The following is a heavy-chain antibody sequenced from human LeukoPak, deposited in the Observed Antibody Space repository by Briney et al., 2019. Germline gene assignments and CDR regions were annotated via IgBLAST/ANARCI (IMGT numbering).Heavy chain of an antibody. D-gene: IGHD6-19*01. CDR1: GFTFSDYY. CDR2: ISSSGSTI. CDR3: ARAHRESIVEWQWLDTTGY. Sequence: PGGSLRLSCAASGFTFSDYYMSWIRQAPGKGLEWVSYISSSGSTIYYADSVKGRSTISRDNAKNSLYLQMNSLRAEDTAVYYCARAHRESIVEWQWLDTTGYWGQGTLVTVSS. J-gene: IGHJ4*02. V-gene: IGHV3-11*01.